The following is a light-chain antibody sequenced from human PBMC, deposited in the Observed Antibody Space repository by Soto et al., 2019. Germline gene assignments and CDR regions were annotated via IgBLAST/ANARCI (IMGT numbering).Light chain of an antibody. Sequence: SSWLAWYQQNPEKAPKLPIYHASSRATGIPDVFSGSGSGAYFTLTIIRLEPEDFAVYSCQQYGSSPQSAITFGQGTRLEIK. CDR3: QQYGSSPQSAIT. CDR1: SSW. CDR2: HAS. V-gene: IGKV3-20*01. J-gene: IGKJ5*01.